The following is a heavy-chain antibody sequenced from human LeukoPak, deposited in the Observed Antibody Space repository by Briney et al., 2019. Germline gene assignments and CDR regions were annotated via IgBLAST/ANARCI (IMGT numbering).Heavy chain of an antibody. J-gene: IGHJ5*02. V-gene: IGHV1-24*01. D-gene: IGHD3-10*01. Sequence: ASVKVSCKVSGYTLTELSMHWVRQAPGKGPEWMGGFDPEDGETIYAQKFQGRVTMTEDTSTDTAYMELSSLRSEDTAVYYCATDLTMVRGVIMPWGQGTLVTVSS. CDR3: ATDLTMVRGVIMP. CDR2: FDPEDGET. CDR1: GYTLTELS.